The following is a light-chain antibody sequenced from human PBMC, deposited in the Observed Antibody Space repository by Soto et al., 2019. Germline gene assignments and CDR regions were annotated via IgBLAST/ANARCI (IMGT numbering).Light chain of an antibody. CDR3: QQSYSAPYT. J-gene: IGKJ3*01. Sequence: DIQMTQSPSSLSVSVGDRVTITCRASQTISKYLNWYRQKPGKAPELLIYAASSLESGVSSRFSGSGSGTYFTLSIRSLLPEDFATYYCQQSYSAPYTFGPGTKVDIK. CDR1: QTISKY. V-gene: IGKV1-39*01. CDR2: AAS.